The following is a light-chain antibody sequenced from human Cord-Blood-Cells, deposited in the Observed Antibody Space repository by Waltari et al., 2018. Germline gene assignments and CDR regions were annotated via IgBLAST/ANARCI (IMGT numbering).Light chain of an antibody. V-gene: IGLV2-14*01. J-gene: IGLJ2*01. Sequence: QSALTQPASVSGSPGQSLTLSCTGTSSDVGGYNYVSWYQQHPGKAPNLMIDEVSNRPSGVFNRFSGSKSGNTASLTISGLQSEDEADYYCSSYTSSSTVVFGGGTKLTVL. CDR1: SSDVGGYNY. CDR2: EVS. CDR3: SSYTSSSTVV.